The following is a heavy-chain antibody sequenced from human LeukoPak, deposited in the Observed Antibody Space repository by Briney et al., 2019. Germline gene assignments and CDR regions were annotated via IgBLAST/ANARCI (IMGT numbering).Heavy chain of an antibody. CDR2: IYYSGST. CDR1: GGSISSYY. D-gene: IGHD3-3*01. Sequence: SETLSLTCTVSGGSISSYYWSWIRQPPGKGLEWIGYIYYSGSTNYNPSLKSRVTISVDTSKNQFSLKLSSVTAADTAVYYCASLGDFWSTYWGQGTLVTASS. CDR3: ASLGDFWSTY. J-gene: IGHJ4*02. V-gene: IGHV4-59*01.